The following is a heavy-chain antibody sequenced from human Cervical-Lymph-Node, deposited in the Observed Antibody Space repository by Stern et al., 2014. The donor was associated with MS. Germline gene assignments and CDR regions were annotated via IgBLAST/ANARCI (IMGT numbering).Heavy chain of an antibody. CDR2: ISYDGSNK. CDR3: ARVRSSGWSWGDTAFDY. Sequence: MQLVESGGGVVQPGRSLRLSCAASGFTFSTYGMHWVRQAPGKGLEWVAVISYDGSNKYYADSVKGRFTISRDNSKDTLYLQMDSLRPEDTAVYFCARVRSSGWSWGDTAFDYWGQGTLVTVSS. V-gene: IGHV3-30*03. J-gene: IGHJ4*02. CDR1: GFTFSTYG. D-gene: IGHD6-19*01.